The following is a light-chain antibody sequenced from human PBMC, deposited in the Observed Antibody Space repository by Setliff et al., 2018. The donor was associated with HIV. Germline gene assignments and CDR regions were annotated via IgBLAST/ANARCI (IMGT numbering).Light chain of an antibody. CDR3: STYTASPTSVYV. CDR2: DVS. Sequence: QSALAQPASVSGSPGQAITISCTGTSRDIGFYNYVSWYQHYPGKAPRLIIHDVSNRPSGVSDRFSGSKSGNTASLTISGLQTEDEAVYYCSTYTASPTSVYVFGTGTKVTVL. CDR1: SRDIGFYNY. V-gene: IGLV2-14*03. J-gene: IGLJ1*01.